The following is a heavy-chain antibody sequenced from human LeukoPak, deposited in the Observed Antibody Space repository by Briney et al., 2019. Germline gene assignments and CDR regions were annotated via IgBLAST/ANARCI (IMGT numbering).Heavy chain of an antibody. V-gene: IGHV4-59*01. Sequence: LETLSLTCTVSGGSISSYYWSWIRQPPGKGLEWIGYIYYSGSTNYNPSLKSRVTISVDTSKNQFSLKLSSVTAADTAVYYCASYCSSTSCIGIFDYWGQGTLVTVSS. J-gene: IGHJ4*02. CDR1: GGSISSYY. CDR3: ASYCSSTSCIGIFDY. D-gene: IGHD2-2*01. CDR2: IYYSGST.